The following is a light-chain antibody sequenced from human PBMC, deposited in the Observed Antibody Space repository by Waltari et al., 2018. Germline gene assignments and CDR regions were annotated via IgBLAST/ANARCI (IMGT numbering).Light chain of an antibody. V-gene: IGKV4-1*01. Sequence: DIVMTQSPDSLALSLGERATINCKSSQSVLHSSNNKNYLAWYQQKPGQPPNLLIYWASTREAGVPDSFSGSGSGTDFTLTISSLQAEDVAVYYCQQYYNAPLTFGGGTKVEIK. CDR3: QQYYNAPLT. CDR2: WAS. CDR1: QSVLHSSNNKNY. J-gene: IGKJ4*01.